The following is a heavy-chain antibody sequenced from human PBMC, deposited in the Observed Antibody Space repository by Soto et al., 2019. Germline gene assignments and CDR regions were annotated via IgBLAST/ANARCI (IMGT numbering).Heavy chain of an antibody. CDR3: AHRGYGDYPRDNWFDP. D-gene: IGHD4-17*01. Sequence: QITLRESGPTLVKPTQTLTLTCTFSGFSLNTAGAGVGWIRQPPGQALEWLALIYWNDAKRFSPSLTSKLTITKDTSQHQVVLTMTTVDPVDTATYYCAHRGYGDYPRDNWFDPWGQGTLVTVSS. CDR1: GFSLNTAGAG. J-gene: IGHJ5*02. CDR2: IYWNDAK. V-gene: IGHV2-5*01.